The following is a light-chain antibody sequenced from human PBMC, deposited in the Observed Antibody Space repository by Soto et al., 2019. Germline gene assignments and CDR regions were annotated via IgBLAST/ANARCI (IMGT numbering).Light chain of an antibody. J-gene: IGKJ5*01. CDR2: SAS. CDR1: QSVSSTY. V-gene: IGKV3-20*01. Sequence: EIVLTQSPGTLSLPPWARAPLTWLARQSVSSTYLAWYQQKLGQAPRLLIYSASTRATGIPDRLSGSGSGTDFTLTISRLEPEDFAVYYCQLFDDSPPMFTFGQGTRLEIK. CDR3: QLFDDSPPMFT.